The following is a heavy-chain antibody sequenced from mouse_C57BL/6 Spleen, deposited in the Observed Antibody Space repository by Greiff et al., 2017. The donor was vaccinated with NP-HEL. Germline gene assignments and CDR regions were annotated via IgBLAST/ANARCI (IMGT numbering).Heavy chain of an antibody. V-gene: IGHV1-4*01. J-gene: IGHJ3*01. CDR1: GYTFTSYT. CDR2: INPSSGYT. CDR3: ARERIYYSNYEAWFAY. Sequence: VQLQQSGAELARPGASVKMSCKASGYTFTSYTMHWVKQRPGQGLEWIGYINPSSGYTKYNQKFKDKATLTADKSSSTAYMQLSSLTSEDSAVYYCARERIYYSNYEAWFAYWGQGTLVTVSA. D-gene: IGHD2-5*01.